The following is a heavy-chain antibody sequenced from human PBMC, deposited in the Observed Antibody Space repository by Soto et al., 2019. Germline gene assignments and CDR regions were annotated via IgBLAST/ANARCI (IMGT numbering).Heavy chain of an antibody. D-gene: IGHD3-22*01. J-gene: IGHJ6*02. CDR2: IYPGDSDT. Sequence: GESLKISCKGSGYSFTSYWIGWVRQMPGKGLEWMGIIYPGDSDTRYSPSFQGQVTISADKSISTAYLQWSSLKASDTAMYYCARHPLGVVMHYYYGMDVWGQGTTVTVSS. CDR3: ARHPLGVVMHYYYGMDV. CDR1: GYSFTSYW. V-gene: IGHV5-51*01.